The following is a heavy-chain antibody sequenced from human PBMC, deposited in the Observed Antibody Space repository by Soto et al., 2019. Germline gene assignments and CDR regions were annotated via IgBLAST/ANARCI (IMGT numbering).Heavy chain of an antibody. V-gene: IGHV4-34*01. CDR3: ARGVMITFGGVIVIFDAFDI. Sequence: PSETLSLTCAVYGGSFSGYYWSWIRQPPGKGLEWIGEINHSGSTNHNPSLKSRVTISVDTSKNQFSLKLSSVTAADTAVYYCARGVMITFGGVIVIFDAFDIWGQGTMVTVSS. J-gene: IGHJ3*02. CDR2: INHSGST. CDR1: GGSFSGYY. D-gene: IGHD3-16*02.